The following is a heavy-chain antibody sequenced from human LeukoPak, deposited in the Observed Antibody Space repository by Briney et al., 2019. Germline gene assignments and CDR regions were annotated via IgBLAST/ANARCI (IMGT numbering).Heavy chain of an antibody. CDR1: GFTFSTCW. CDR3: ARDGIVGATTFDY. J-gene: IGHJ4*02. CDR2: IKQDGSEK. V-gene: IGHV3-7*01. Sequence: PGGSLRLSCAASGFTFSTCWMTWVRQAPEKGLEWVANIKQDGSEKYYVDSVKGRFTISRDNAKNSLFLQMNSLRAEDTAVYHCARDGIVGATTFDYWGQGTLVTVSS. D-gene: IGHD1-26*01.